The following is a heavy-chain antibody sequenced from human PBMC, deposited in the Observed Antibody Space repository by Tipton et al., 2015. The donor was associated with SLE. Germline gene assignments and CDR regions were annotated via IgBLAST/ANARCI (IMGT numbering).Heavy chain of an antibody. D-gene: IGHD3-3*01. Sequence: TLSLTCTVSGGSISSRSYYWGWIRQPPGKGLEWIGSAHHTRTTYYNLSLKSRVIISIDTSKNQFSLRVNSVTAADTAIYYCARVDTYYDFWSGYSPFYYYYMDVWGKGTTVTVSS. CDR1: GGSISSRSYY. CDR3: ARVDTYYDFWSGYSPFYYYYMDV. V-gene: IGHV4-39*07. CDR2: AHHTRTT. J-gene: IGHJ6*03.